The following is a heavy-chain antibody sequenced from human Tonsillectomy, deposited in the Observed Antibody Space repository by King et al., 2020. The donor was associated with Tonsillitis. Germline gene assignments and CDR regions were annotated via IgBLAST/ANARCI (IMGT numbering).Heavy chain of an antibody. J-gene: IGHJ4*02. Sequence: VQLVQSGGGLVQPGGSLRLSCAASGFTFSDHYMDWVRQAPGQGLEWVGRTRNQTHSYTTEYSESVKGRFTISRDDSKNSVYLQMNSMKTEDTAVYFCVGGVVGAADHWGQGTLVTVSS. V-gene: IGHV3-72*01. D-gene: IGHD1-26*01. CDR2: TRNQTHSYTT. CDR3: VGGVVGAADH. CDR1: GFTFSDHY.